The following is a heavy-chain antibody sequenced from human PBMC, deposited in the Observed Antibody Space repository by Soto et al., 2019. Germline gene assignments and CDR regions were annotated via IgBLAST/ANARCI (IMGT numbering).Heavy chain of an antibody. CDR2: IYYSGST. CDR1: GGSISSGGYS. Sequence: SETLSLTCAVSGGSISSGGYSWSWIRQPPGKGLEWIGYIYYSGSTYYNPSLKSRVTISVDTSKNQFSLKLSSVTAADTAVYYCARSLGSSRNFVSWGHGTLVTGSS. J-gene: IGHJ4*01. CDR3: ARSLGSSRNFVS. V-gene: IGHV4-31*11. D-gene: IGHD6-13*01.